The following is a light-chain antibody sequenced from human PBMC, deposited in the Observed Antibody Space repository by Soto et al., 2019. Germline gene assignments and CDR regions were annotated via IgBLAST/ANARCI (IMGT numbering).Light chain of an antibody. CDR2: DAS. CDR1: QSVSSY. Sequence: EIVLTQSPATLSLSPGERATLSCRASQSVSSYLAWYQQKPGQAPRLLIYDASNRATGIPARFSGSGSGTDFTLTISSLEPDDFAVYYCQQRSNWHTFGQGTKVEIK. CDR3: QQRSNWHT. V-gene: IGKV3-11*01. J-gene: IGKJ1*01.